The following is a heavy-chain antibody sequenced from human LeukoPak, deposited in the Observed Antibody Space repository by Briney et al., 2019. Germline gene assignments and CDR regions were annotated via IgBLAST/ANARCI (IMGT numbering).Heavy chain of an antibody. J-gene: IGHJ4*02. Sequence: GGSLRLSCAASGFTLSSYAMTWVRQAPGRGLEWVSSVDGGGGGTYYADSVKGRFTISRDNSKDTLYLQMNGLRAEDTAVYFCAKQSAGSAAWYSLHYDFWGQGTLVTVST. CDR3: AKQSAGSAAWYSLHYDF. CDR2: VDGGGGGT. D-gene: IGHD6-13*01. V-gene: IGHV3-23*01. CDR1: GFTLSSYA.